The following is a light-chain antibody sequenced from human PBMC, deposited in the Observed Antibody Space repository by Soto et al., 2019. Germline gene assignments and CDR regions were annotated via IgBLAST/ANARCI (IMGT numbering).Light chain of an antibody. Sequence: EIVLTQSPGTLSLSPGERATLSCRASQSVRSNFLAWYQQKPGQAPRLLIYAASSRATGIPDRFSGGGSGTDFTLTISRLEPEDFAVYYCQQCGSSPWTFGQGTKVDI. J-gene: IGKJ1*01. CDR2: AAS. CDR3: QQCGSSPWT. V-gene: IGKV3-20*01. CDR1: QSVRSNF.